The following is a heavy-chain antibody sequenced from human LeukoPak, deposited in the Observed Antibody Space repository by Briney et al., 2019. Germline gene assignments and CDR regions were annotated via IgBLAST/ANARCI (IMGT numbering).Heavy chain of an antibody. CDR1: GGSISSSSYY. CDR3: ARRRHLYGSGRESGYYYYGMDV. D-gene: IGHD3-10*01. CDR2: IYYSGST. J-gene: IGHJ6*02. V-gene: IGHV4-39*07. Sequence: SETLSLTCTVSGGSISSSSYYWGWIRQPPGKGLEWIGSIYYSGSTNYNPSLKSRVTISVDTSKNQFSLKLSSVTAADTAVYYCARRRHLYGSGRESGYYYYGMDVWGQGTTVTVSS.